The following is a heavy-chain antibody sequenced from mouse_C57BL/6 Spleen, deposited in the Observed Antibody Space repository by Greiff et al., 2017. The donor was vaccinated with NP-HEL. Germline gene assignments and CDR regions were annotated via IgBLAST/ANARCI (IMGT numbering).Heavy chain of an antibody. CDR1: GYTFTSYW. V-gene: IGHV1-61*01. Sequence: QVQLQQPGAELVRPGSSVKLSCKASGYTFTSYWMDWVKQRPGQGLAWIGNIYPSDSETHYNQKFKDKATLTVDKSSSTAYMQLSSLTSEDSAVYYCARRGLAYWGQGTLVTVSA. J-gene: IGHJ3*01. CDR3: ARRGLAY. CDR2: IYPSDSET.